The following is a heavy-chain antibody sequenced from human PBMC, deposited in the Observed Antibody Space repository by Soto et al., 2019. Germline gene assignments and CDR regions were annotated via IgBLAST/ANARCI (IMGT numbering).Heavy chain of an antibody. V-gene: IGHV3-33*01. D-gene: IGHD3-9*01. Sequence: GSLRLSCAASGFTFSSYGMHWVRQAPGKGLEWVAVIWHDGSNKYYADTVKGRFTISRDNSKNTLYMQMNSLRAEDTAVYYCAREAYYDILTDTTPGAFDIWGQGTMVTVSS. CDR1: GFTFSSYG. CDR2: IWHDGSNK. CDR3: AREAYYDILTDTTPGAFDI. J-gene: IGHJ3*02.